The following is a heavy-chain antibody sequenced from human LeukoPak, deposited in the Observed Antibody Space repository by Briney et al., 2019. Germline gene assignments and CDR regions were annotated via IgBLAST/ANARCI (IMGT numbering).Heavy chain of an antibody. CDR2: ISSSSSYI. V-gene: IGHV3-21*01. Sequence: GGSLRLSCAASGFTFSSYSMNWVRQAPGKGLEWVSSISSSSSYIYYADSVKGRFTISRDNAKNSLYLQMNSLRAEDTAVYYCAREGIVVVITAFDIRGQGTMVTVSS. CDR3: AREGIVVVITAFDI. J-gene: IGHJ3*02. D-gene: IGHD3-22*01. CDR1: GFTFSSYS.